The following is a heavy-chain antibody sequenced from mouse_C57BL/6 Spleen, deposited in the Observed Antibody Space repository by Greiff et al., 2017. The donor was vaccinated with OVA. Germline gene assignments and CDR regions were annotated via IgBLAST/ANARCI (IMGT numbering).Heavy chain of an antibody. J-gene: IGHJ2*01. V-gene: IGHV5-17*01. CDR3: ARWVGRGYFEY. CDR2: ISSGSSTI. CDR1: GFTFSGYG. Sequence: DVKLVESGGGLVKPGGSLKLSCAASGFTFSGYGMHWVRQAPGKGLEWVAYISSGSSTIYYADTVKGRFTISRDNAKNTLFLQTTSLGAEDTAMYYCARWVGRGYFEYWGPGTTLTASS.